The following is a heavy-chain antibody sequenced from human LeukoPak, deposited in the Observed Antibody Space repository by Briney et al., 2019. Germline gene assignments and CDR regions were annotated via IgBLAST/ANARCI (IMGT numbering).Heavy chain of an antibody. CDR2: IWYDGNNK. Sequence: GGSLRLSCAASGFTFSTYGMNWLRQAPGKGREWVAIIWYDGNNKYYADSVKGRFTTSRDNSKNTLYLQMNSLRADDTAVYYCAKSYDNHNWYFHLWGRGTLVTVSS. V-gene: IGHV3-33*06. J-gene: IGHJ2*01. CDR3: AKSYDNHNWYFHL. D-gene: IGHD3-10*01. CDR1: GFTFSTYG.